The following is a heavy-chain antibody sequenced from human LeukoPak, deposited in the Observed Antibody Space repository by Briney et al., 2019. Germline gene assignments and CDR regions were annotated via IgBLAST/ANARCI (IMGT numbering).Heavy chain of an antibody. Sequence: PGGSLRLSCAASGFTFDDYAMHWVRQAPGKGLEWVSLISWDGGSTYYADSVKGRFTISRDNSKNSLYLQMNSLRAEDTALYYCAKAYARGGYSSGFLDYWGQGTLVTVSS. J-gene: IGHJ4*02. CDR1: GFTFDDYA. D-gene: IGHD6-19*01. V-gene: IGHV3-43D*03. CDR3: AKAYARGGYSSGFLDY. CDR2: ISWDGGST.